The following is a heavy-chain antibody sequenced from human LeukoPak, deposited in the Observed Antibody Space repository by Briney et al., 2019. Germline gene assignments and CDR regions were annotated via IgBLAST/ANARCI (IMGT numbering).Heavy chain of an antibody. CDR1: GYSFTIYD. CDR2: VNTATGNT. D-gene: IGHD3-16*01. J-gene: IGHJ4*02. Sequence: ASVTVSCKTSGYSFTIYDINWLRQAPGQGPEWMGWVNTATGNTGYAQKFQGRVSMTRDTSRTTAYMELRSLTSEDTAVYFCARVWGPTPIHYFDYWGQGSLVTVSP. V-gene: IGHV1-8*01. CDR3: ARVWGPTPIHYFDY.